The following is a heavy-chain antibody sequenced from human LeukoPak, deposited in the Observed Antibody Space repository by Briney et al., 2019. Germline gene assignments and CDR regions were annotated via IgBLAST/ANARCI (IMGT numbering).Heavy chain of an antibody. D-gene: IGHD6-13*01. V-gene: IGHV4-4*09. CDR1: GGSISSYY. Sequence: SETLSLTCTVSGGSISSYYWSWIRQPPGKGLEWIGYIYTSGSTNHNPSLKSRVTISVDTSKNQFSLKLSSVTAADTAVYYCARQGLYSSSWYSPLTNYYYYMDVRGKGTTVTVS. CDR2: IYTSGST. J-gene: IGHJ6*03. CDR3: ARQGLYSSSWYSPLTNYYYYMDV.